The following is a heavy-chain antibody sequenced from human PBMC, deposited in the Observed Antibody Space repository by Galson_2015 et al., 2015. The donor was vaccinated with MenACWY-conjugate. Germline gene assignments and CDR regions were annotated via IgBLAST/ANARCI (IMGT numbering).Heavy chain of an antibody. Sequence: SETLSLTCAVSGYSISSGYYWGWIRQPPGKGLEWIGSIYHSGSTYYNPSLKSRVTISVDTSKNQFSLKLSSVTAADTAVYYCAREDTVTTVVGDYWGQGTLVTVSS. D-gene: IGHD4-17*01. CDR2: IYHSGST. CDR3: AREDTVTTVVGDY. J-gene: IGHJ4*02. CDR1: GYSISSGYY. V-gene: IGHV4-38-2*02.